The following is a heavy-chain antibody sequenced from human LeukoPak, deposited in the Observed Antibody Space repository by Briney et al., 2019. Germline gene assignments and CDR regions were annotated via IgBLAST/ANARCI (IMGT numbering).Heavy chain of an antibody. CDR1: GYNFNRYA. V-gene: IGHV1-18*01. CDR3: ARPNVFWGGHLKGYGFAP. J-gene: IGHJ5*02. D-gene: IGHD3-3*01. Sequence: ASVKVSCRASGYNFNRYAINWVRQAPGQELEWMGWISANNGNTNYAQSLRGRVTMTTDTSTSTAYMELRSLTTDDTAVYYCARPNVFWGGHLKGYGFAPWGQGTLVTVSS. CDR2: ISANNGNT.